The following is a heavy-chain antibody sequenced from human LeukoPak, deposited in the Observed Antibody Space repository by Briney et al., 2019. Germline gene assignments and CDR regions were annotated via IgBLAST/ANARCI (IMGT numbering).Heavy chain of an antibody. J-gene: IGHJ4*02. CDR2: ISDTGRRT. V-gene: IGHV3-23*01. Sequence: GGSLRLSCAASGFTFSSYAMSWVRQAAGKGLEWVSGISDTGRRTYYADSVKGRFTISRDDSKKTVYLQMNTLRAEDTAIYFCARHDSFIPYWGQGTLVTVSS. CDR1: GFTFSSYA. D-gene: IGHD2-21*01. CDR3: ARHDSFIPY.